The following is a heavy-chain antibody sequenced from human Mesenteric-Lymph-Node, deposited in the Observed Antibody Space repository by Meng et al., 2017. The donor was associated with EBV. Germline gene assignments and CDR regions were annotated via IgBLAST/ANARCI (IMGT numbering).Heavy chain of an antibody. CDR3: ARVPSIIVVVPYYFDY. Sequence: QVQLEQVGGAGNKPGASVKGSWKAMGYTFIDYGVSGVRQAPGKGLEWMGWISGYNGNTNYAQKFQGRVTMTTDTSTRTAYMALRSLTSDDTAVYYCARVPSIIVVVPYYFDYWGQGTLVTVSS. CDR2: ISGYNGNT. D-gene: IGHD3-22*01. J-gene: IGHJ4*02. V-gene: IGHV1-18*01. CDR1: GYTFIDYG.